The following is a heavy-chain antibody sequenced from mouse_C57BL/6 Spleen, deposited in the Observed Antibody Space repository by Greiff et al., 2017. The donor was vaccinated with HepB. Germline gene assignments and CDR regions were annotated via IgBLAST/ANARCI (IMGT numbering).Heavy chain of an antibody. J-gene: IGHJ2*01. CDR3: ARDEGLRRYFDY. Sequence: QVQLQQSGAELVKPGASVKISCKASGYAFSSYWMNWVKQRPGKGLEWIGQIYPGDGDTNYNGKFKGKATLTADKSSSTAYMQLSSLTSEDSAVYCCARDEGLRRYFDYWGQGTTLTVSS. CDR1: GYAFSSYW. D-gene: IGHD2-4*01. CDR2: IYPGDGDT. V-gene: IGHV1-80*01.